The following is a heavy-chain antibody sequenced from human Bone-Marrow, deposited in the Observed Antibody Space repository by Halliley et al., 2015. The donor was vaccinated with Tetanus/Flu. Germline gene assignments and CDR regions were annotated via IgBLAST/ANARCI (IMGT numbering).Heavy chain of an antibody. J-gene: IGHJ4*02. CDR3: TSPGDFFDH. D-gene: IGHD3-10*01. CDR1: GLTFNNAW. V-gene: IGHV3-15*01. Sequence: SLRLSCAASGLTFNNAWMSWVRQAPGKGLEWVGLIKTKTDGGTIDYAAPVKGRFIISRDDSKNMLFLQMNSLKIEDTAVYYCTSPGDFFDHWGQGTLVTVSS. CDR2: IKTKTDGGTI.